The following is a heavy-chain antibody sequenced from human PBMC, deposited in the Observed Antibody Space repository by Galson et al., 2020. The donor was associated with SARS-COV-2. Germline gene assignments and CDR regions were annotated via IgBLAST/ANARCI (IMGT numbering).Heavy chain of an antibody. D-gene: IGHD5-18*01. CDR1: GFTLSSYG. J-gene: IGHJ6*02. CDR3: ARFLYTAMVILPYCYSMGV. CDR2: IWYDGSNK. Sequence: GGSQRLSCAASGFTLSSYGMHWVRQAPGKGLEWVAVIWYDGSNKHYADSVKGRFTISRDNSKNTLYLQMNSLRAEDTAVYYCARFLYTAMVILPYCYSMGVWGQGTTGTVSS. V-gene: IGHV3-33*01.